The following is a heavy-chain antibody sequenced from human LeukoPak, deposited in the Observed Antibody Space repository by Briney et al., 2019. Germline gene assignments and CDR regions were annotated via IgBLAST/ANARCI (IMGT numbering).Heavy chain of an antibody. J-gene: IGHJ4*02. CDR3: ARILDIWKFDY. D-gene: IGHD5-12*01. CDR1: GCSLSSGNYY. CDR2: IYYSGST. V-gene: IGHV4-30-4*08. Sequence: PSQTLSLTCTVSGCSLSSGNYYWSWIRQSPGRGLEWIGYIYYSGSTYYNPSLKSRLAMSLDTSIIQFSLRLTSVPAADTAVYYCARILDIWKFDYWGQGTLATVSS.